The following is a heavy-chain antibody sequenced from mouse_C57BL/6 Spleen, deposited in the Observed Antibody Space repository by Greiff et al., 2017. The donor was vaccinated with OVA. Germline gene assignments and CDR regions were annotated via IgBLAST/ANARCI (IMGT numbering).Heavy chain of an antibody. CDR2: IPPSDSDT. J-gene: IGHJ4*01. CDR3: AINYGSPYAMDY. D-gene: IGHD1-1*01. V-gene: IGHV1-74*01. Sequence: VQLQQPGAELVKPGASVKVSCKASGYTFTSYWMHWVKQRPGQGLEWIGRIPPSDSDTNYNQKFKGKATLTVDKSSSTAYMQLSSRTSEDAAVDDCAINYGSPYAMDYWGQGTSVTVSS. CDR1: GYTFTSYW.